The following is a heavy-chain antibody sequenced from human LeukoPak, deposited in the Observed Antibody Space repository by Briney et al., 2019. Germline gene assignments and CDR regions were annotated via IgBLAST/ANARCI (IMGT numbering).Heavy chain of an antibody. CDR2: INPNSGGT. J-gene: IGHJ6*03. CDR3: ASGKPDCSSTSCHGTYYYYYMDV. D-gene: IGHD2-2*01. CDR1: GYTFTGYY. V-gene: IGHV1-2*02. Sequence: ASVKVSCKASGYTFTGYYMHWVRQAPGQGLEWMGWINPNSGGTNYAQKFQGRVTMTRDTSISTAYMELSSLRSEDTAVYYCASGKPDCSSTSCHGTYYYYYMDVWGKGTTVTVSS.